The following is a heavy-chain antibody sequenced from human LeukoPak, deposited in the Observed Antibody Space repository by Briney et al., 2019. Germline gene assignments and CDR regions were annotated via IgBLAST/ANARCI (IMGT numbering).Heavy chain of an antibody. J-gene: IGHJ3*02. CDR2: INHSGST. D-gene: IGHD4-11*01. CDR1: GGSFSGYY. Sequence: TSETLSLTCAVYGGSFSGYYWSWIRQPPGKGLEWIGEINHSGSTNYNPSLKSRVTISVDTSKNQFSLKLSSVTAADTAVYYCARDMTTVTYAFDIWGQGTMVTVSS. CDR3: ARDMTTVTYAFDI. V-gene: IGHV4-34*01.